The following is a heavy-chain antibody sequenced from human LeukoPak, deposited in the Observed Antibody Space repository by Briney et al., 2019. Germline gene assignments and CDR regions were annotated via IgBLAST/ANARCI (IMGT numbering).Heavy chain of an antibody. V-gene: IGHV1-24*01. Sequence: GASVKVSCKVSGYTLTELSMHWVRQAPGKGLEWMGGFDPEDGETIYAQKFQGRVTMTEDTSTDTAYMELSSLRSDDTAVYYCARANHDYYYMDVWGKGTTVTVSS. J-gene: IGHJ6*03. CDR3: ARANHDYYYMDV. CDR1: GYTLTELS. D-gene: IGHD1-14*01. CDR2: FDPEDGET.